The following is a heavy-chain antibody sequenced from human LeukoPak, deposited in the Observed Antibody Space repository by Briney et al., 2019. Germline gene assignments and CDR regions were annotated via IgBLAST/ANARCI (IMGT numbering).Heavy chain of an antibody. D-gene: IGHD1-26*01. CDR3: ARDEGGRTFDY. V-gene: IGHV3-21*01. CDR1: GFTFSSYG. Sequence: GGSLRLSCAASGFTFSSYGMSWVRQAPGKGLEWVAAINTNGGSTYYADSVKGRFTISRDNAKNSLYLQMNSLRAEDTAVYYCARDEGGRTFDYWGQGTLVTVSS. J-gene: IGHJ4*02. CDR2: INTNGGST.